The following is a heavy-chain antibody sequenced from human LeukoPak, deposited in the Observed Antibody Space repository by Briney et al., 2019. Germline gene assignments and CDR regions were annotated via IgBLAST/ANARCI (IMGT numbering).Heavy chain of an antibody. CDR1: GYTFTSHF. V-gene: IGHV1-46*01. CDR2: INPRGGST. Sequence: ASVKVSCKASGYTFTSHFMHWVRQAPGQGLEWMGIINPRGGSTSYTQKFQGRVTITRNTSISTAYMELSSLRSEDTAVYYCARGRFSSGYFVYWGQGTLVTVSS. CDR3: ARGRFSSGYFVY. J-gene: IGHJ4*02. D-gene: IGHD3-22*01.